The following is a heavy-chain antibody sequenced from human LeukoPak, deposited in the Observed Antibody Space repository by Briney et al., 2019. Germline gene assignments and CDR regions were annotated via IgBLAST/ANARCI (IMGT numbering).Heavy chain of an antibody. V-gene: IGHV1-2*02. CDR1: GYTFTGYY. D-gene: IGHD3-22*01. J-gene: IGHJ4*02. CDR2: INPNSGGT. Sequence: ASVKVSCKASGYTFTGYYMHWVRQAPGQGLEWMGWINPNSGGTNYAQKLQGRVTMTTDTSTSTAYMELRSLRSDDTAVYYCARVPIVVVISPLDYWGQGTLVTVSS. CDR3: ARVPIVVVISPLDY.